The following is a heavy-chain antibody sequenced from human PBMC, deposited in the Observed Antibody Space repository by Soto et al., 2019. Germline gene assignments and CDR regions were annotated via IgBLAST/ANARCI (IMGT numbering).Heavy chain of an antibody. CDR3: ARVMPYYYGMDV. V-gene: IGHV4-31*03. J-gene: IGHJ6*02. CDR2: IYYSGST. D-gene: IGHD2-2*01. Sequence: NLSETLSLTCTVSGGSISSGGYYWSWIRQHPGKGLEWIGYIYYSGSTYYNPSLKSRVTISVDTSKNQFSLKLSSVTAADTAVYYCARVMPYYYGMDVWGQGTTVTVSS. CDR1: GGSISSGGYY.